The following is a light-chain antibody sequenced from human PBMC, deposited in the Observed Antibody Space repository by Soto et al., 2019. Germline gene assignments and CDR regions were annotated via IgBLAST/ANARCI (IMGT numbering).Light chain of an antibody. CDR1: SSNIGSNT. Sequence: QSVLTQPPSASGAPGQRVTISCSGSSSNIGSNTVNWYQQLPGTAPKLLIYNNNQRPSGVPYRFSGSKSGTSASLALSGLQSEDEADYYCAAWDDSLNGLVFGTGTKLTVL. J-gene: IGLJ1*01. CDR2: NNN. V-gene: IGLV1-44*01. CDR3: AAWDDSLNGLV.